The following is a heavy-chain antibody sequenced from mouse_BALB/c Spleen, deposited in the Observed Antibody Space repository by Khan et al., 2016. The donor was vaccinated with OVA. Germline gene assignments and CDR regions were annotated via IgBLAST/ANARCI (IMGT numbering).Heavy chain of an antibody. J-gene: IGHJ3*01. CDR1: GYTFTSYT. CDR3: AREGAFYRSDGWFAY. V-gene: IGHV1-4*01. D-gene: IGHD2-3*01. Sequence: QVQLKQSGAELARPGASVKMSCKASGYTFTSYTMHWVKQRPGQGLEWIGYINPSSGYTNYNQKFKDKATLTADKSSSTAYMQLSSLTSEDSAVSDCAREGAFYRSDGWFAYWGQGTLVTVSA. CDR2: INPSSGYT.